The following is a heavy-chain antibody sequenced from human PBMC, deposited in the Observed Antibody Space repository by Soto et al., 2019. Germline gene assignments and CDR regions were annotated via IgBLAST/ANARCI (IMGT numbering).Heavy chain of an antibody. CDR1: GFTFSNYA. CDR3: ARDRSDSSGYYYVGWAFAY. D-gene: IGHD3-22*01. J-gene: IGHJ4*02. CDR2: ISGSGGST. V-gene: IGHV3-23*01. Sequence: EVQLLESGGGLVQPGGSLRLSCAASGFTFSNYAMSWVRQAPGKGLEWVSGISGSGGSTYYADSVKGRFTISRYNSKNTLYLQMNSLRAEDTALYYCARDRSDSSGYYYVGWAFAYWGQGTLVTVS.